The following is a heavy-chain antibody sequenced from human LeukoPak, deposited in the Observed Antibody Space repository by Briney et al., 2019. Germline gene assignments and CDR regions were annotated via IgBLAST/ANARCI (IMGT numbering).Heavy chain of an antibody. V-gene: IGHV3-30*04. CDR1: GFTFSSYA. J-gene: IGHJ4*02. CDR2: ISYDGSNK. CDR3: ARDSHYYGSGTKY. D-gene: IGHD3-10*01. Sequence: GGSLRLSCAAPGFTFSSYAMHWVRQAPGKGLEWVAVISYDGSNKYYADSVKGRFTISRDNSKNTLYLQMNSLRAEDTAVYYCARDSHYYGSGTKYWGQGALVTVSS.